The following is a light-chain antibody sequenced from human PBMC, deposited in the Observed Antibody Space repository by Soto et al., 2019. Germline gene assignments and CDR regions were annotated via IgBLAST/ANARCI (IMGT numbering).Light chain of an antibody. CDR2: GAS. V-gene: IGKV3-20*01. CDR1: QSVSSSY. J-gene: IGKJ5*01. Sequence: EIVLTQSPGTLSLSRGERATLSCRASQSVSSSYLAWYQEKPGQAPSLLIYGASGRATGIPDRFSGSGSGTDFTLTISRLEPEDSAVYYCQQYGSSPPVTFGQGTRLEIK. CDR3: QQYGSSPPVT.